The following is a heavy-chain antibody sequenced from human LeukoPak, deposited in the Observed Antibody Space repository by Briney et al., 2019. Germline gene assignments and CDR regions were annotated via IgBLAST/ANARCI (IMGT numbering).Heavy chain of an antibody. CDR3: ARDVYCSGGSCSYILDY. CDR2: INPNSGGT. Sequence: ASVKVSCKASGYTFTGYYMHWVRQAPGQGLEWMGRINPNSGGTNYAQKFQGRVTMTRDTSISTAYMELSRLRSDDTAVYYCARDVYCSGGSCSYILDYWGQGTLVTVSS. J-gene: IGHJ4*02. CDR1: GYTFTGYY. V-gene: IGHV1-2*06. D-gene: IGHD2-15*01.